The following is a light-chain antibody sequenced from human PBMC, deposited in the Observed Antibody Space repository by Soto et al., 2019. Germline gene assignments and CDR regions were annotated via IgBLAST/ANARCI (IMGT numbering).Light chain of an antibody. CDR3: QQYGSSPFT. CDR2: GAS. V-gene: IGKV3-20*01. Sequence: EIVLTQSPGTLSLSPGERATLSCRASQSVSSSYLAWYQQKPGQAPRLLIYGASSSATGIPDRFSGSGYGTDFTLPISRLEPEDFALYYCQQYGSSPFTFGPGTKVYIK. J-gene: IGKJ3*01. CDR1: QSVSSSY.